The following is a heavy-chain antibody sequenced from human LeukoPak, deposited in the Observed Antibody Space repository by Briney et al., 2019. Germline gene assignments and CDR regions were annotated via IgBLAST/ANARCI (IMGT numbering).Heavy chain of an antibody. J-gene: IGHJ1*01. CDR2: INHSGST. D-gene: IGHD3-16*02. Sequence: PSGTLSLTCAVYGGSFSGYYWSWIRQPPGKGLEWIGEINHSGSTNYNPSLKSRVTISVDTSKNQFSLKLSSVTAADTAVYYCARSYVWGSYRPAEYFQHWGQGTLVTVSS. CDR1: GGSFSGYY. CDR3: ARSYVWGSYRPAEYFQH. V-gene: IGHV4-34*01.